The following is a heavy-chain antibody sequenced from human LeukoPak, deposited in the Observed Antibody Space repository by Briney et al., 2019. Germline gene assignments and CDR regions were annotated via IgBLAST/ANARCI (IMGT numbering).Heavy chain of an antibody. V-gene: IGHV1-24*01. D-gene: IGHD6-19*01. Sequence: ASVKVSCKVSGYTLTELSMHWARQAPGKGLEWMGGFDPEDGETIYAQKFQGRVTMTEDTSTDTAYMELSSLRSEDTAVYYCATDRSIAVAGPGYYFDYWGQGTPVTVSS. CDR1: GYTLTELS. J-gene: IGHJ4*02. CDR3: ATDRSIAVAGPGYYFDY. CDR2: FDPEDGET.